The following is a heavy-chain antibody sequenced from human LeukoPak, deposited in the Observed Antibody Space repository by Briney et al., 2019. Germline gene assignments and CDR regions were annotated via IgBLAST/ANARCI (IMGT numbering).Heavy chain of an antibody. Sequence: GGSLRLSCAASGFTFSSYAISWVRQAPGQGLEWMGRIIPILGIANYAQKFQGRVTITADKSTSTAYMELSSLRSEDTAVYYCARGTVDTAMARPSNAFDIWGQGTMVTVSS. D-gene: IGHD5-18*01. CDR1: GFTFSSYA. CDR3: ARGTVDTAMARPSNAFDI. V-gene: IGHV1-69*04. J-gene: IGHJ3*02. CDR2: IIPILGIA.